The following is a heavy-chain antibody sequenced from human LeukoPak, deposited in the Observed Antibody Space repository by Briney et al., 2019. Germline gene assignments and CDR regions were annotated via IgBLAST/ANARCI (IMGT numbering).Heavy chain of an antibody. CDR2: MKQDGNEK. J-gene: IGHJ4*02. Sequence: PGGSLRLSCAASGFTFSNYWISWVRQAPGKGLEWVANMKQDGNEKFYVDSVKGRFTISRDNAKNSLYLQMNRLRAEDTAVYYCAKDPVLAGYSSGWYVGGLGYWGQGTLVTVSS. D-gene: IGHD6-19*01. CDR3: AKDPVLAGYSSGWYVGGLGY. V-gene: IGHV3-7*01. CDR1: GFTFSNYW.